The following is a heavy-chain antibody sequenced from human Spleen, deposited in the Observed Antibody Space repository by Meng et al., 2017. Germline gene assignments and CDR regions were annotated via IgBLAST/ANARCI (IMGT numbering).Heavy chain of an antibody. J-gene: IGHJ6*02. CDR2: IYQSGST. V-gene: IGHV4-38-2*01. D-gene: IGHD3-10*01. CDR3: ARLGPGGYYYYYYGMDV. CDR1: GYSITGSYN. Sequence: SETLSLTCAVSGYSITGSYNWGWIRQSPGKGLEWIGSIYQSGSTYYNPSLKSRVTMSADTSKNQFSLKLSSVTAADTAVYYCARLGPGGYYYYYYGMDVWGQGTTVTVSS.